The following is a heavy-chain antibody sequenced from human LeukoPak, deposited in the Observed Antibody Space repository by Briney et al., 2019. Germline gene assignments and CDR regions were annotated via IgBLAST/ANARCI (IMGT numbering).Heavy chain of an antibody. CDR1: GYTFTSYA. Sequence: ASVKVSCKASGYTFTSYAINWVRQAPGQGLGWMVWINTNTGNPTYAQGFTGRFVFSLDTSVSTAYLQIRSLKSVDTAVYYCARNPGNPYRRFDYWGQGTLVTVSS. CDR3: ARNPGNPYRRFDY. J-gene: IGHJ4*02. D-gene: IGHD1-14*01. CDR2: INTNTGNP. V-gene: IGHV7-4-1*01.